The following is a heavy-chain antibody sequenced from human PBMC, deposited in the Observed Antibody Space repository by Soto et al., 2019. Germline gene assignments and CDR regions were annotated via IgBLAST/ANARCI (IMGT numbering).Heavy chain of an antibody. Sequence: QVHLVQSGAEVKKPGASVKVSCKGSGYAFTTYGITWVRQAPGQGLEWMGWISAHNGNTNYAQKLQGRVTVTRDASTGAAYMELRGLRSDDTAVYYCARGRYGDYWGQGAVVTVSS. CDR2: ISAHNGNT. CDR3: ARGRYGDY. D-gene: IGHD1-1*01. V-gene: IGHV1-18*01. CDR1: GYAFTTYG. J-gene: IGHJ4*02.